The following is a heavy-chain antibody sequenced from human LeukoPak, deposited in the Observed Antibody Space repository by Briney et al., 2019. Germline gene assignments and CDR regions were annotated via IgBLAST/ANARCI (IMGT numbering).Heavy chain of an antibody. CDR1: GYTFTSYA. J-gene: IGHJ4*02. CDR3: ARGASGSMGGY. D-gene: IGHD6-19*01. V-gene: IGHV1-2*06. CDR2: IYPNSGDT. Sequence: ASVKVSCKASGYTFTSYAMNWVRQAPGQGLEWMGRIYPNSGDTNYAQKFQGRVTMTRDTSISTAYMELSRLRSDDTAVYFCARGASGSMGGYWGQGTLVTVSS.